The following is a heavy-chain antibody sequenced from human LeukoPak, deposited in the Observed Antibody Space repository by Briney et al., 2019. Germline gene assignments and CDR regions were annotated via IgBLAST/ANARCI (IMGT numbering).Heavy chain of an antibody. V-gene: IGHV4-59*08. CDR3: ATSSGSDAFDI. CDR1: GGSLSSYY. J-gene: IGHJ3*02. CDR2: IYYSGST. Sequence: SETLSLTCTVSGGSLSSYYWSWIRQPPGKGLEWIGYIYYSGSTNYNPSLKSRVTISVDTSKNQFSLKLSSVTAADTAVYYCATSSGSDAFDIWGQGTMVAVSS. D-gene: IGHD3-10*01.